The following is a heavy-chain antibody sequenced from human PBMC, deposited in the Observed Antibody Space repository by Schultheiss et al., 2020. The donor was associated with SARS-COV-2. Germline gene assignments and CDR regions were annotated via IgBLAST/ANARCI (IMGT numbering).Heavy chain of an antibody. Sequence: GGSLRLSCAASGFTFSSYGMHWVRQAPGKGLEWVSGINWNGGSTGYADSVKGRFTISRDNAKNTLYLQMNSLRAEDTAVYYCAIDSIAARPGNWFDPWGQGTLVTVSS. CDR2: INWNGGST. CDR3: AIDSIAARPGNWFDP. V-gene: IGHV3-NL1*01. D-gene: IGHD6-6*01. J-gene: IGHJ5*02. CDR1: GFTFSSYG.